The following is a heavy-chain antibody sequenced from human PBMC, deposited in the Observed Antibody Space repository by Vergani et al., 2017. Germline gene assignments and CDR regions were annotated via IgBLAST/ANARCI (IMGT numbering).Heavy chain of an antibody. V-gene: IGHV4-59*01. Sequence: QVQLQQWGAGLLKPSETLSLTCAVYGGSISPYFWSWIRQPPGKGLEWIGYIYYSGSTNYNPSLKSRVTISVDTSKNQFSLKLSSVTAADTAVFYCASYSSTWYYAFDIWGQGTMVTVSS. CDR2: IYYSGST. CDR3: ASYSSTWYYAFDI. J-gene: IGHJ3*02. CDR1: GGSISPYF. D-gene: IGHD6-13*01.